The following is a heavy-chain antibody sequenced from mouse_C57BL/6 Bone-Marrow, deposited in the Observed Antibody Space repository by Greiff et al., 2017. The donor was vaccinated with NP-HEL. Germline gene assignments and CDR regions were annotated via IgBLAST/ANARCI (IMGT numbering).Heavy chain of an antibody. D-gene: IGHD2-4*01. V-gene: IGHV1-64*01. Sequence: VQLQQPGAELVKPGASVKLSCKASGYTFTSYWMHWVKLRPGQGLEWIGMIHPNSGSTNYNEKFKSKATLTVDKSSSTAYMQLSSLTSEDSAVYYCARQELRQGFAYWGQGTLVTVSA. J-gene: IGHJ3*01. CDR3: ARQELRQGFAY. CDR2: IHPNSGST. CDR1: GYTFTSYW.